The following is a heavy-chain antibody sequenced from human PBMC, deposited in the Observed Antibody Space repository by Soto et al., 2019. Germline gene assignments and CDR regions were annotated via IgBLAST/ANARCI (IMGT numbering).Heavy chain of an antibody. CDR1: GGTFSSYT. CDR2: IIPILGIA. CDR3: ARESDSSGWYYY. J-gene: IGHJ4*02. V-gene: IGHV1-69*04. Sequence: SVKVSWKASGGTFSSYTISWVRQAPGQGLEWMGRIIPILGIANYAQKFQGRVTITADESTSTAYMELSSLRSEDTAVYYCARESDSSGWYYYWGQGTLVTVSS. D-gene: IGHD6-19*01.